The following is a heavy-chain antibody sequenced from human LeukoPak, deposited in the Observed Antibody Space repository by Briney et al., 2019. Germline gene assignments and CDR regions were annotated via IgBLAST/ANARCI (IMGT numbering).Heavy chain of an antibody. Sequence: PSETLSLTCAVYGGSFSGYYWSWIRQPPGKGLEWIGEINHSGSTNYNPSLKSRVTMSVDTSKNQFSLKLSSVTAADTAVYYCAREWGSYRSFDYWGQGTLVTVSS. D-gene: IGHD3-16*02. V-gene: IGHV4-34*01. CDR3: AREWGSYRSFDY. J-gene: IGHJ4*02. CDR2: INHSGST. CDR1: GGSFSGYY.